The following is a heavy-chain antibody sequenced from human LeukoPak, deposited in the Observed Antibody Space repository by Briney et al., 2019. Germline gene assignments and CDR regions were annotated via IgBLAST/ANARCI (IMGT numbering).Heavy chain of an antibody. CDR1: GYTFTSYY. Sequence: ASVKVSCKASGYTFTSYYMHWVRQAPGQGLEWMGIINPSGGITSYAQKFQGRVTMTRDTSTSTVYMELSSLRSEDTAVYYCARDQSDIVVVVAAEDYYYYGMDVWGQGTTVTVSS. CDR2: INPSGGIT. D-gene: IGHD2-15*01. J-gene: IGHJ6*02. V-gene: IGHV1-46*01. CDR3: ARDQSDIVVVVAAEDYYYYGMDV.